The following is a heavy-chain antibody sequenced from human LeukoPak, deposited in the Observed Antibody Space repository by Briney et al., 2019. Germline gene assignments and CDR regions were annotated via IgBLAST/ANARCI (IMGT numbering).Heavy chain of an antibody. J-gene: IGHJ3*02. CDR3: ARDPYDSSAYDGGDAFDI. Sequence: SETLSLTCTVSGGSISSYYWSWIRQPPGKGLEWIGYIYYSGSTNYNPSLKSRVTISVDTSKNQFSLKLSSVTAADTAVYYCARDPYDSSAYDGGDAFDIWGQGTMVTVSS. V-gene: IGHV4-59*01. CDR2: IYYSGST. D-gene: IGHD3-22*01. CDR1: GGSISSYY.